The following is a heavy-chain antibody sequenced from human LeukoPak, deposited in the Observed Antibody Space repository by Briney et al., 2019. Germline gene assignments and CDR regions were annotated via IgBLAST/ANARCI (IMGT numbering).Heavy chain of an antibody. Sequence: GRSLRLSCAASGFTFSSYGMHWVRQAPGKGLEWVAVISYDGGNKYYADSVKGRFTISRDNSKNTLYLQMNSLRAEDTAVYYCASPFYGSGSYQLYYMDVWGKGTTVTVSS. D-gene: IGHD3-10*01. V-gene: IGHV3-30*06. J-gene: IGHJ6*03. CDR3: ASPFYGSGSYQLYYMDV. CDR2: ISYDGGNK. CDR1: GFTFSSYG.